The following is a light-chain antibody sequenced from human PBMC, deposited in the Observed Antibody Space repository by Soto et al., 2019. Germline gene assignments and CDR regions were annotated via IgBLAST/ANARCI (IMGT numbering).Light chain of an antibody. CDR2: DAS. V-gene: IGKV3-11*01. CDR3: QQRGNWPPTWT. Sequence: EIVLTQPPATPSLSPGERATLSCRASQSIGYYLAWYKEKPGQAPRLLIYDASIRATGIPARFSGSWSGTDFTLTINGLEPEDSAVYYCQQRGNWPPTWTFGQGTKVDIK. J-gene: IGKJ1*01. CDR1: QSIGYY.